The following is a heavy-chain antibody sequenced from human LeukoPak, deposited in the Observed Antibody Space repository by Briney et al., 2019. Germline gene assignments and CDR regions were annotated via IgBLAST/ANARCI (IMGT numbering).Heavy chain of an antibody. J-gene: IGHJ6*02. CDR1: GFTFSSYA. V-gene: IGHV3-49*03. CDR2: IRSKNYGGTV. Sequence: GGSLRLSCAASGFTFSSYAMSWFRQAPGKGLQWAGLIRSKNYGGTVEYAAAVKGRFTLSRDDSKSIAYLQMNSLQTEDTAVYYCTREGFGDYYGMDVWGQGTTVTVSS. D-gene: IGHD3-10*01. CDR3: TREGFGDYYGMDV.